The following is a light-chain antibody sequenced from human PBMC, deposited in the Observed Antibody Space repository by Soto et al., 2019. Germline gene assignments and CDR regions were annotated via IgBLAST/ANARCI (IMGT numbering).Light chain of an antibody. CDR2: DTS. CDR1: TGAVTSGHS. V-gene: IGLV7-46*01. Sequence: QAVVTQEPSLTVSPGGTVTLTCGSSTGAVTSGHSPYWFQQKPGQAPRTVIYDTSNKRSWTPARFSGSLLGGKAALTLSGAQHEDEADYYCLLSYSGARVFGGGTKLTVL. J-gene: IGLJ2*01. CDR3: LLSYSGARV.